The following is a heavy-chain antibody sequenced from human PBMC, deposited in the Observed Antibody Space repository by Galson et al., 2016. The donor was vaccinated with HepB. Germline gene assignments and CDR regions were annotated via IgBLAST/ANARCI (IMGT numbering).Heavy chain of an antibody. CDR3: ARDYKQQLDAFDT. CDR1: GFTFSSYS. J-gene: IGHJ3*02. CDR2: ISTSSSYI. Sequence: SLRLSCAASGFTFSSYSMHWVRQAPGMGLEWVSSISTSSSYIYVTDSVKGRFTISRDNAENSLYLQMSSLRAEDTAVYYCARDYKQQLDAFDTWGQGTMVTVSS. V-gene: IGHV3-21*01. D-gene: IGHD6-13*01.